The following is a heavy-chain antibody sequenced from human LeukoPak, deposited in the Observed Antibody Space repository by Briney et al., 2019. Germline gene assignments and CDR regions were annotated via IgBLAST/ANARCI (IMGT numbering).Heavy chain of an antibody. D-gene: IGHD2-15*01. J-gene: IGHJ5*02. CDR1: GGSISSSSYY. Sequence: SETLSLTCTVSGGSISSSSYYWGWIRQPPGKGLEWIGSIYHSGSTYYNPSLKSRLTISVDPSKNQFSLKLSSVTAADTAVYYCARVLAAAGWFDPWGQGTLVTVSS. V-gene: IGHV4-39*07. CDR2: IYHSGST. CDR3: ARVLAAAGWFDP.